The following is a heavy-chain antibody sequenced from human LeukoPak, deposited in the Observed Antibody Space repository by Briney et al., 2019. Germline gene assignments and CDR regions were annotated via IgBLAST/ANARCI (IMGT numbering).Heavy chain of an antibody. Sequence: ASVKVSCKASGYTFTGYYMHWVRQAPGQGLEWMGWINPNSGGTNYAQKFQGRVTMTRDTSISTAYMELSRLRSDDTAVYYCAGGLKVVPAANFDYWGQGTLVTVSS. CDR2: INPNSGGT. J-gene: IGHJ4*02. CDR3: AGGLKVVPAANFDY. D-gene: IGHD2-2*01. CDR1: GYTFTGYY. V-gene: IGHV1-2*02.